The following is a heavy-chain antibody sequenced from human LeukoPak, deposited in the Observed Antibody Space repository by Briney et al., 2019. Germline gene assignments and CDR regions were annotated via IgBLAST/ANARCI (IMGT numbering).Heavy chain of an antibody. V-gene: IGHV4-34*01. CDR2: IYHSGTT. CDR1: GGSLSGYY. J-gene: IGHJ5*02. Sequence: SETLSLTCAVYGGSLSGYYWSWIRQPPGKGLEWIGEIYHSGTTNYNPSLKSRVTISVDTSKTQLSLKLSSVTAADTAVYYCARHFYYSSGSSWGQGTLVTVSS. D-gene: IGHD3-10*01. CDR3: ARHFYYSSGSS.